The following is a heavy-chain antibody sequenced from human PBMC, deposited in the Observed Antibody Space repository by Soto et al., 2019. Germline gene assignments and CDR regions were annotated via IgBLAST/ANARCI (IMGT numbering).Heavy chain of an antibody. Sequence: PGGSLRLSCAASGFTFSSYAMSWVRQAPGKGLEWVSGTSGSADSIHYADSVKGRFTISRDNSKNTLYLQMNSLRAEDTAVYYCAKDELFAWFGELSAHDDWGRGTLVTVFS. D-gene: IGHD3-10*01. V-gene: IGHV3-23*01. CDR3: AKDELFAWFGELSAHDD. CDR1: GFTFSSYA. J-gene: IGHJ4*02. CDR2: TSGSADSI.